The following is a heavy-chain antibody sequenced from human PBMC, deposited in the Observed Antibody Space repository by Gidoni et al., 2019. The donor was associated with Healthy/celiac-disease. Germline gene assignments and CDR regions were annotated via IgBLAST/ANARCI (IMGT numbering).Heavy chain of an antibody. J-gene: IGHJ5*02. V-gene: IGHV4-4*02. CDR1: GGPISSSNW. CDR2: IYHSGST. D-gene: IGHD6-6*01. Sequence: QVPLQESGPGLVKPSGTLSLTCAVSGGPISSSNWWSWVRQPPGKGLEWIGEIYHSGSTNYNPSLKSRVTISVDKSKNQFSLKLSSVTAADTAVYYCARTYSSSSTLSYWFDPWGQGTLVTVSS. CDR3: ARTYSSSSTLSYWFDP.